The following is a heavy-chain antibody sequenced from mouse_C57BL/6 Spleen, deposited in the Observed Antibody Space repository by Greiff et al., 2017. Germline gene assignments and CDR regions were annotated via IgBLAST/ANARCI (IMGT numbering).Heavy chain of an antibody. D-gene: IGHD1-1*01. Sequence: EVMLVESGGDLVKPGGSLKLSCAASGFTFSSYGMSWVRQTPDKRLEWVATISSGGSYTYYPDSVKGRFTISRDNAKNTLYLQMSSLKSEDTAMYYCARPHYYGSSEGYCDVWGTGTTVTVSS. V-gene: IGHV5-6*01. CDR1: GFTFSSYG. CDR2: ISSGGSYT. CDR3: ARPHYYGSSEGYCDV. J-gene: IGHJ1*03.